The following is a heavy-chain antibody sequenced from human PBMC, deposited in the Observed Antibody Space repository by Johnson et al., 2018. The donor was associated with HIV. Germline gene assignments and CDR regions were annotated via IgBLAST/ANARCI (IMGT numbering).Heavy chain of an antibody. Sequence: QVQLVESGGGVVQPGRSLRLSCAVSGFTLSRYVMHWVRQAPGKGLEWVAVMSYDGSDKYYADSVTGRFTISRNNANNSLHLQMNNLRAEDTAVYFCATVWRNECRHSFDTWGQGTVVTVSS. CDR2: MSYDGSDK. CDR1: GFTLSRYV. V-gene: IGHV3-30*14. CDR3: ATVWRNECRHSFDT. J-gene: IGHJ3*02. D-gene: IGHD1-1*01.